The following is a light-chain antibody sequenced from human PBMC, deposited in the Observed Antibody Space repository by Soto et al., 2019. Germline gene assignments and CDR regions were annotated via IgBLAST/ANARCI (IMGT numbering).Light chain of an antibody. Sequence: QSALTRPASVSGSPGQSITISCTGTSGDIGGYNYVSWYQQHPGKAPKLLISEVTNRPSGVSNRFSGSKSGNTASLTISGLQAEDEADYSCSSYTTNITPVVFGGGTKLTVL. CDR1: SGDIGGYNY. J-gene: IGLJ2*01. CDR3: SSYTTNITPVV. CDR2: EVT. V-gene: IGLV2-14*01.